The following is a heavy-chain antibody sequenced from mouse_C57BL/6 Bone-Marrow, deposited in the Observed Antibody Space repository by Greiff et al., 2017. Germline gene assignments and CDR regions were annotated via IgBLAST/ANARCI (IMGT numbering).Heavy chain of an antibody. Sequence: QVQLQQSGAELVKPGASVKLSCKASGYTFTNYWMHWVKQRPGQGLEWIGMMHPNGGSPDYNEKFKSEATLSVDKSSRTAYMELSSLTYEDSAVYYCARSYDYDDYTMDYWGQGTSVTVSS. CDR1: GYTFTNYW. J-gene: IGHJ4*01. V-gene: IGHV1-64*01. CDR2: MHPNGGSP. CDR3: ARSYDYDDYTMDY. D-gene: IGHD2-4*01.